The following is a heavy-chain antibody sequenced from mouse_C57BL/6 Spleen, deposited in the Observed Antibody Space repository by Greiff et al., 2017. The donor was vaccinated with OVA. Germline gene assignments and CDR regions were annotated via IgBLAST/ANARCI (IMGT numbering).Heavy chain of an antibody. Sequence: EVQLVESGPGLVKPSQSLSLTCSVTGYSITSGYYWNWIRQFPGNKLEWMGYISYDGSNNYNPSLKNRISITRDTSKNQFFLKLNSVTTEDTATYYCARDAYGVDYWGQGTTLTVSS. V-gene: IGHV3-6*01. CDR1: GYSITSGYY. CDR2: ISYDGSN. CDR3: ARDAYGVDY. J-gene: IGHJ2*01. D-gene: IGHD1-2*01.